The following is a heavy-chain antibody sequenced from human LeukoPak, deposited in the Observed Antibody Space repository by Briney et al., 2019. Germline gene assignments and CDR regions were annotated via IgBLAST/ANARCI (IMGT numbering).Heavy chain of an antibody. Sequence: SVKVSCKSSGGTFSSYGISWVRQAPGQGLEWMGGIIPIFDTANYAQKFQGRVTITADKSTNTVYMELSSLRSEDTAVYYCARDLKMGYSSGRYSWGTGSSNDYWGQGTLVTVSS. V-gene: IGHV1-69*06. D-gene: IGHD6-19*01. CDR2: IIPIFDTA. J-gene: IGHJ4*02. CDR1: GGTFSSYG. CDR3: ARDLKMGYSSGRYSWGTGSSNDY.